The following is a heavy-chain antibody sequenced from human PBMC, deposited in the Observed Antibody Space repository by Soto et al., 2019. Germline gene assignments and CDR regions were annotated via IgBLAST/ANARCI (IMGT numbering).Heavy chain of an antibody. CDR1: GGSISSSSYY. Sequence: QLQLQESGPGLVKPSETLSLTCTVSGGSISSSSYYWGWIRQPPGKGLEWIGSIYYSGSTYYNPSLKSRVTISVDTSKNQFSLKLSSVTAADTAVYYCARQTGIAAAGTGGGWFDPWGQGTLVTVSS. V-gene: IGHV4-39*01. CDR3: ARQTGIAAAGTGGGWFDP. CDR2: IYYSGST. J-gene: IGHJ5*02. D-gene: IGHD6-13*01.